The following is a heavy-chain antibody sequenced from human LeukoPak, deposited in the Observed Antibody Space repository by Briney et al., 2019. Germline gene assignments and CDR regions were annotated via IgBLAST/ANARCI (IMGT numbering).Heavy chain of an antibody. CDR1: GGSITSGGHY. D-gene: IGHD5-18*01. V-gene: IGHV4-30-4*08. Sequence: SETLSLTRTVSGGSITSGGHYWSWVRQPPGKGLEWIGHIFYSGTTLYNPTLKTRLTISEDTSNNQFSLRLTSLTAADTAVYYCARGRGYGYGIDYWGQGTLVTVSS. CDR3: ARGRGYGYGIDY. J-gene: IGHJ4*02. CDR2: IFYSGTT.